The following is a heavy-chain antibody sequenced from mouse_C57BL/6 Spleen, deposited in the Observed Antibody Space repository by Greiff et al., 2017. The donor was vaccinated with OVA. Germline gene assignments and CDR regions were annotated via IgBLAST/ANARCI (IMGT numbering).Heavy chain of an antibody. CDR3: ARSHY. V-gene: IGHV1-42*01. CDR2: INPSTGGT. J-gene: IGHJ2*01. CDR1: GYSFTGYY. Sequence: EVKLMESGPELVKPGASVKISCKASGYSFTGYYMNWVKQSPEKSLEWIGEINPSTGGTTYNQKFKAKATLTVDKSSSTAYMQLKSLTSEDSAVYYCARSHYWGQGTTLTVSS.